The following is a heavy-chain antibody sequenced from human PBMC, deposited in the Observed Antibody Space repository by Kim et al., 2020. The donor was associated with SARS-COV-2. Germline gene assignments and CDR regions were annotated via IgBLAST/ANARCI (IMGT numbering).Heavy chain of an antibody. CDR1: GGSISSSSYY. V-gene: IGHV4-39*01. Sequence: SETLSLTCTVSGGSISSSSYYWGWIRQPPGKGLEWIGSIYYSGSTYYNPSLKSRVTISVDTSKNQFSLKLSSVTAADTAVYYCARLASPGYSSGWYSEIWGQGTLVTVSS. CDR3: ARLASPGYSSGWYSEI. CDR2: IYYSGST. J-gene: IGHJ4*02. D-gene: IGHD6-19*01.